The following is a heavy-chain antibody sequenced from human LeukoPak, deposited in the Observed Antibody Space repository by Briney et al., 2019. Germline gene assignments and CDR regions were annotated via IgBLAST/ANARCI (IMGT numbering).Heavy chain of an antibody. J-gene: IGHJ3*02. CDR2: IYSGGAT. D-gene: IGHD3-22*01. CDR1: GFSVSGNY. CDR3: ARWKMEGIVVDVFDI. Sequence: GGSLRLSCAASGFSVSGNYMSWVRQAPGKGLEWVSAIYSGGATYYTDSVKGRFTVSRHTSTNTLDLQMNSLRVEDTAVYYCARWKMEGIVVDVFDIWGQGTRVTVSS. V-gene: IGHV3-53*04.